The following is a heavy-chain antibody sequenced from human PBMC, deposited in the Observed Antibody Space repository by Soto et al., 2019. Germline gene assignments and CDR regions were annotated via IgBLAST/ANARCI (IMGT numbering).Heavy chain of an antibody. Sequence: ASVKVSCKASGYTFTGYYMHWVRQAPGQGLEWMGGIIPIFGTANYAQKFQGRVTITADESTSTAYMELSSLRSEDTAVYYCAGDTYYYDSSGYPPWGQGTLVTVSA. D-gene: IGHD3-22*01. CDR1: GYTFTGYY. J-gene: IGHJ5*02. V-gene: IGHV1-69*13. CDR2: IIPIFGTA. CDR3: AGDTYYYDSSGYPP.